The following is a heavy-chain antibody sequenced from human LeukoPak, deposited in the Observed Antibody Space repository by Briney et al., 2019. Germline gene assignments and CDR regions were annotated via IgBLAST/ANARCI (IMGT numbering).Heavy chain of an antibody. CDR3: ATLHIVGATTGFDY. CDR1: GYTFTDYY. CDR2: VDPEDGET. Sequence: VASVKLSCKVSGYTFTDYYMHWVQQAPGKGLEWMGLVDPEDGETIYAERFQGRVTITADTSTDTAYMELSSLRSEDTAVYYCATLHIVGATTGFDYWGQGTLVTVSS. D-gene: IGHD1-26*01. V-gene: IGHV1-69-2*01. J-gene: IGHJ4*02.